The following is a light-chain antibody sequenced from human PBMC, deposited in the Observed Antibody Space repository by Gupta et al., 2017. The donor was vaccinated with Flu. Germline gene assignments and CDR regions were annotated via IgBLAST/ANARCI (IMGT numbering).Light chain of an antibody. CDR3: QQYGSLPLT. CDR1: QSVSDNF. V-gene: IGKV3-20*01. Sequence: ERATLSCRASQSVSDNFLAWHQLKPGQAPRRLIYGASSRATGIPDRFRGRGSGTEFNLTISTLEPEDFAVYYCQQYGSLPLTFGGGTKMEIK. CDR2: GAS. J-gene: IGKJ4*01.